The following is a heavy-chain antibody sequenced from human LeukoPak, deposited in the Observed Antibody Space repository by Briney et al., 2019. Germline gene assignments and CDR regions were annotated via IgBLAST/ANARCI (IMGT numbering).Heavy chain of an antibody. V-gene: IGHV1-46*01. J-gene: IGHJ4*02. Sequence: ASVKVSCKASGYTFTAYYIQWVRQAPGQGLEWMGAIRPGDTRTTYAQKFQGRVTMTWDMSTTTGYMELSSLRSEDTAVYYCVREKSGGTYDYWGQGTLVTVSS. CDR1: GYTFTAYY. D-gene: IGHD3-16*01. CDR2: IRPGDTRT. CDR3: VREKSGGTYDY.